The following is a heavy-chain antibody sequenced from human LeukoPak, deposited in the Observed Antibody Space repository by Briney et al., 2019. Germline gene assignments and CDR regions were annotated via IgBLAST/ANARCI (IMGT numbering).Heavy chain of an antibody. CDR3: AKMGSGSYRPFDY. J-gene: IGHJ4*02. V-gene: IGHV3-21*04. CDR2: ISSNSYI. CDR1: GFTFSSYS. Sequence: AGGSLRLSCAASGFTFSSYSMNWVRQAPGKGLEWVSSISSNSYIYYADLVKGRFTISRDNSKNTLFLLMNSLRAEDTAVYYCAKMGSGSYRPFDYWGQGSLVTVSS. D-gene: IGHD1-26*01.